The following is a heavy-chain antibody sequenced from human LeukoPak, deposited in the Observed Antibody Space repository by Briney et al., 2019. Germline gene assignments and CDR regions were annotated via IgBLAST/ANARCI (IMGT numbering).Heavy chain of an antibody. CDR3: ARIGYSSGFYYFDY. V-gene: IGHV4-59*01. CDR2: IYYSGNT. Sequence: PSETLSLTCTVSGGSITSYYWSWVRQPPGKGLEYFGYIYYSGNTNYNPSLKSRATISVDTSKNQFSLKLSSVTAADTAAYYCARIGYSSGFYYFDYWGQGTLVTVSS. CDR1: GGSITSYY. D-gene: IGHD6-19*01. J-gene: IGHJ4*02.